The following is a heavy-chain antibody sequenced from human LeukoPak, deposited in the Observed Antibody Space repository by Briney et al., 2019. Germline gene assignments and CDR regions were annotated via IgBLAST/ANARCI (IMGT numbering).Heavy chain of an antibody. CDR3: AKDAFGQDSSSWYPVFDY. CDR1: GFTFSNYA. CDR2: ISGSGGST. Sequence: GGSLRLSCAASGFTFSNYAMSWVRQAPGKGLEWVSAISGSGGSTYYADFVKGRFTIARDNSKNTLFLQMNSLRAEDTAVYYCAKDAFGQDSSSWYPVFDYWGQGTLVTVSS. V-gene: IGHV3-23*01. D-gene: IGHD6-13*01. J-gene: IGHJ4*02.